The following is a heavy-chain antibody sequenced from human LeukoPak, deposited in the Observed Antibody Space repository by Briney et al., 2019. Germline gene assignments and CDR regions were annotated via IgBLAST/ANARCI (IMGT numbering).Heavy chain of an antibody. D-gene: IGHD2-2*01. CDR3: ARPYIPTYYGMDV. CDR1: GFTFDDYA. V-gene: IGHV3-9*01. CDR2: ISWNSGSI. J-gene: IGHJ6*02. Sequence: PGRSLRLSCAASGFTFDDYAMHWVRQAPGKGLEWVSGISWNSGSIGYADSVKGRFTISRDNAKNSLYLQMNSLRAEDTAVYYCARPYIPTYYGMDVWGQGTTVTVSS.